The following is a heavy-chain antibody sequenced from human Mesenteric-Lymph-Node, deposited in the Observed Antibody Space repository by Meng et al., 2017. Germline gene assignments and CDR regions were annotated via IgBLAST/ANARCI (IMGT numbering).Heavy chain of an antibody. CDR3: AKIGSNHQFDL. V-gene: IGHV1-2*06. Sequence: QVQLVQSGAVVQMPGASVKVSCKASGYTFTVYYMHWVRQAPGQGLEWMGRINPHTGGINYAQEFQGRVAMTRDTSISTAYMELSRLRTDDTAVYYCAKIGSNHQFDLWGQGTLVTVSS. CDR1: GYTFTVYY. J-gene: IGHJ4*02. D-gene: IGHD4-11*01. CDR2: INPHTGGI.